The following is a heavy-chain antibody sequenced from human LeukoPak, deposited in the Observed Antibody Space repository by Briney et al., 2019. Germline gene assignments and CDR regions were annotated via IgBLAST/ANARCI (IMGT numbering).Heavy chain of an antibody. CDR1: GASVSSYY. V-gene: IGHV4-59*08. Sequence: SETLSLTCTVSGASVSSYYWSWIRQPPGKGLEWIGYIYYSGSTNYNPSLKSRVTISVDTSKNQFSLKLSSVTAADTAVYYCARHDPTIWGQGTLVTVSS. D-gene: IGHD5-12*01. J-gene: IGHJ4*02. CDR2: IYYSGST. CDR3: ARHDPTI.